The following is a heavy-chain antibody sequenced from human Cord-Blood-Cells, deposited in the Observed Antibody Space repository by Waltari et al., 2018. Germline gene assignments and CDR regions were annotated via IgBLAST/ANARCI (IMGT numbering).Heavy chain of an antibody. CDR2: ISYDGSNK. CDR3: AKGIAATRGFVDY. J-gene: IGHJ4*02. D-gene: IGHD2-15*01. V-gene: IGHV3-30*18. CDR1: GFTFSSYG. Sequence: QVQLVESGGGVVQPGRSLRISCAASGFTFSSYGMPWVRQAQGKGLEVVAVISYDGSNKYYADSVKGRFTISRDNSKNTLYLQMNSLRAEDTAVYYCAKGIAATRGFVDYWGQGTLVTVSS.